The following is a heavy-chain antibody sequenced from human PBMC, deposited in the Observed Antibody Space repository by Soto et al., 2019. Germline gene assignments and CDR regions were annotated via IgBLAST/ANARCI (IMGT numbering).Heavy chain of an antibody. CDR1: GGSISSYY. Sequence: SETLSLTCTVSGGSISSYYWSWIRQPPGKGLEWIGYIYYSGSTNYNPSLKSRVTISVDTSKNQFSLKLSSVTAADTAMYYCARGAEGQLGYLDYWGQGTLVTVSS. D-gene: IGHD6-6*01. CDR3: ARGAEGQLGYLDY. J-gene: IGHJ4*02. V-gene: IGHV4-59*01. CDR2: IYYSGST.